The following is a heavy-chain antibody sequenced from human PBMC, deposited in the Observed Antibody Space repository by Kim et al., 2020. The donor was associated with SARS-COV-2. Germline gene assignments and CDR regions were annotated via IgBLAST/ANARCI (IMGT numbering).Heavy chain of an antibody. CDR3: ARDLPYSSGWFLDY. Sequence: TPSIKSRVTISVDTSKNQFSLKLSSVHAADTAVYYCARDLPYSSGWFLDYWGQGTLVTVSS. J-gene: IGHJ4*02. D-gene: IGHD6-19*01. V-gene: IGHV4-59*01.